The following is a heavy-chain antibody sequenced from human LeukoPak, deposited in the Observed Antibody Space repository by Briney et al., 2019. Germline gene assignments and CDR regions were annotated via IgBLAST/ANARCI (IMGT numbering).Heavy chain of an antibody. CDR1: GGSISSGDHY. CDR2: IYVTGST. V-gene: IGHV4-30-4*01. Sequence: SETLSLTCNVSGGSISSGDHYWSWIRQPPGKGLEWIGHIYVTGSTYSNPSLKSRVTISVDTSKNQFSLKLSSVIAADTAVYYCARRYCSGGSCYSSLYYFDSWGQGTLVTVSS. D-gene: IGHD2-15*01. CDR3: ARRYCSGGSCYSSLYYFDS. J-gene: IGHJ4*02.